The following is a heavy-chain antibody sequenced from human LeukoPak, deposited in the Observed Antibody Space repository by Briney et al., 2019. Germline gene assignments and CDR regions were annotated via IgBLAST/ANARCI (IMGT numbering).Heavy chain of an antibody. Sequence: SETLSLTCAVYGVSFSGYYWSWIRQPPGKGLEWIGEINHSGSTNYNPSLTSRGTISVDPSKNQFPLKLSSEPAADTTVYYCASILAYCGGDCPQYYYSGRDVWGQGTTVTVSS. CDR3: ASILAYCGGDCPQYYYSGRDV. V-gene: IGHV4-34*01. J-gene: IGHJ6*02. CDR2: INHSGST. D-gene: IGHD2-21*02. CDR1: GVSFSGYY.